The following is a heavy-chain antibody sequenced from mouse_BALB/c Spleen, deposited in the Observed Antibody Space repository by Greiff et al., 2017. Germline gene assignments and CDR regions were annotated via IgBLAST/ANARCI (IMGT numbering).Heavy chain of an antibody. J-gene: IGHJ2*01. CDR2: ISYSGST. CDR3: ARTDLGWLPYYFDY. D-gene: IGHD2-3*01. Sequence: EVKLMESGPGLVKPSQSLSLTCTVTGYSITSDYAWTWIRQFPGNKLEWMGYISYSGSTSYNPSLKSRISITRDTSKNQFFLQLNSVTTEDTATYYCARTDLGWLPYYFDYWGQGTTLTVSS. V-gene: IGHV3-2*02. CDR1: GYSITSDYA.